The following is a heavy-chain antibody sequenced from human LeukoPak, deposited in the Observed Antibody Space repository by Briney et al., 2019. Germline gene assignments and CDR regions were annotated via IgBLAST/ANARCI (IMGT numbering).Heavy chain of an antibody. J-gene: IGHJ4*02. V-gene: IGHV4-31*03. CDR2: IFYSGTT. D-gene: IGHD4-17*01. CDR1: GGSISSGGYY. Sequence: PSQTLSLTCTVSGGSISSGGYYWSWIRQHPGKGLEFIGYIFYSGTTYYNPSLKSRVDTSLNQFSLKVISVTAADTAVYYCARYGAPFDFWGQGTLVTVSS. CDR3: ARYGAPFDF.